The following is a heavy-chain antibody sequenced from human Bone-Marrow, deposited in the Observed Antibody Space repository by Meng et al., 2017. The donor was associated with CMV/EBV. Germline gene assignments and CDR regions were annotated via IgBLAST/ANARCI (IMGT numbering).Heavy chain of an antibody. V-gene: IGHV5-51*01. CDR2: IYPGDSDT. J-gene: IGHJ4*02. CDR1: GYSFISYW. D-gene: IGHD3-10*01. CDR3: ARRYQRSGNEFDY. Sequence: GESLKISCKGSGYSFISYWIGWVRQMPGKGLEWMGNIYPGDSDTSYSPSFQGQVTISADKSISTAYLQWSSLKASDTAMYYCARRYQRSGNEFDYWGQGTLVTVSS.